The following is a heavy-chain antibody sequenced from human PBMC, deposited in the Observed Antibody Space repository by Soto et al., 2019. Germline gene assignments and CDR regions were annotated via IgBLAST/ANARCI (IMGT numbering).Heavy chain of an antibody. V-gene: IGHV3-33*01. Sequence: GGSLRLSCAASGFTFSSHEMHWVRQAPGKGLEWVAIIWYDGSNKYYADSVKGRFTISRDNSKNTLYLQMSSLRAEDTAVYYCARDSEVGIRVLSFPDFDYWGRGTLVTVSS. CDR1: GFTFSSHE. D-gene: IGHD2-21*01. J-gene: IGHJ4*02. CDR2: IWYDGSNK. CDR3: ARDSEVGIRVLSFPDFDY.